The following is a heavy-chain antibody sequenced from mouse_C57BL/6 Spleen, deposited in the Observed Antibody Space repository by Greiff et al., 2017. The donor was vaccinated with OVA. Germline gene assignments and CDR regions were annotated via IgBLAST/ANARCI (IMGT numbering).Heavy chain of an antibody. CDR2: INYDGSST. CDR3: ARERSQTGFDY. CDR1: GFTFSDYY. V-gene: IGHV5-16*01. Sequence: EVKLVESEGGLVQPGSSMKLSCTASGFTFSDYYMAWVRQVPEKGLEWVANINYDGSSTYYLDSLKSRFIISRDNAKNILYLQMSSLKSEDTATYYCARERSQTGFDYWGQGTTLTVSS. J-gene: IGHJ2*01. D-gene: IGHD4-1*01.